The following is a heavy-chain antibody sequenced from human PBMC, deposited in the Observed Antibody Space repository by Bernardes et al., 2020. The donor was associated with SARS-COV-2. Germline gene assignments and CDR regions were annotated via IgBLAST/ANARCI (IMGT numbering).Heavy chain of an antibody. CDR1: GFTFSSYW. Sequence: GGSLRLSCAASGFTFSSYWMHWVRQAPGKGLVWVSRINSDGSSTSYADSVKGRFTISRDNAKNTLYLQMNSLRAEDTAVYYCASGAVAGHYYYYYGMDVWGQWTTVTVSS. J-gene: IGHJ6*02. V-gene: IGHV3-74*01. CDR3: ASGAVAGHYYYYYGMDV. D-gene: IGHD6-19*01. CDR2: INSDGSST.